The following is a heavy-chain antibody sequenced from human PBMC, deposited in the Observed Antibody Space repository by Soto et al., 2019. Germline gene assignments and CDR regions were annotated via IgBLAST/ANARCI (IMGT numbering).Heavy chain of an antibody. D-gene: IGHD3-10*01. CDR2: ISYIGST. V-gene: IGHV4-39*01. Sequence: SETLSLTCTVSGGSISSSSYYCGWIRQPAGKGLEWIGSISYIGSTYYNPSLKSRVTMSVDTSKNQFSLKLSSVTAADTAVYYCLYYGSGSYRGFDYWGQGTLVTVSS. CDR1: GGSISSSSYY. CDR3: LYYGSGSYRGFDY. J-gene: IGHJ4*02.